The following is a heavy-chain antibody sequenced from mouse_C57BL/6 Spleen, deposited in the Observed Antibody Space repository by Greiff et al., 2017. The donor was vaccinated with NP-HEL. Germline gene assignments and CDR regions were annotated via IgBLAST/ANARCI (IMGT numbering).Heavy chain of an antibody. V-gene: IGHV1-59*01. D-gene: IGHD1-1*01. J-gene: IGHJ2*01. CDR2: IDPSDSYT. Sequence: VQLQQSGAELVRPGTSVKLSCKASGYTFTSYWMHWVKQRPGQGLEWIGVIDPSDSYTNYNQKFKGKATLTVDTSSSTAYMQLSSLTSEDSAVYYCASSYYGSSLYFDYWGQGTTLTVSS. CDR1: GYTFTSYW. CDR3: ASSYYGSSLYFDY.